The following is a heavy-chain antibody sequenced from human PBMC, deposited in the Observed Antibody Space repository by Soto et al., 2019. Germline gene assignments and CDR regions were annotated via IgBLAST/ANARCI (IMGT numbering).Heavy chain of an antibody. D-gene: IGHD2-15*01. J-gene: IGHJ4*02. CDR2: IYYSGST. Sequence: SSETLSLTCTVSGGSISSSSYYWGWIRQPPGKGLEWIGSIYYSGSTYYNPSLKSRVTISVDTSKNQFSLKLSSVTAADTAVYYCARRRYCSGGSRLDYWGQGTLVTVSS. V-gene: IGHV4-39*01. CDR1: GGSISSSSYY. CDR3: ARRRYCSGGSRLDY.